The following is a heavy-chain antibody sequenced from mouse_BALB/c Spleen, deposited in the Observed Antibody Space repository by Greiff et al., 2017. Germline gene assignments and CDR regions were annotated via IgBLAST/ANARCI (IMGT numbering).Heavy chain of an antibody. D-gene: IGHD1-1*01. CDR3: ARDYGSSSYFDY. V-gene: IGHV1S137*01. CDR1: GYTFTDYA. Sequence: VQLQQSGAELVRPGVSVKISCKGSGYTFTDYAMHWVKQSHAKSLEWIGVISTYYGDASYNQKFKGKATMTVDKSSSTAYMELARLTSEDSAIYYCARDYGSSSYFDYWGQGTTLTVSS. CDR2: ISTYYGDA. J-gene: IGHJ2*01.